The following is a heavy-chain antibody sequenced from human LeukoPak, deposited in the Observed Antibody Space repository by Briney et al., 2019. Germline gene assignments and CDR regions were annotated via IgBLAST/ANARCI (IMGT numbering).Heavy chain of an antibody. CDR3: ARHASMVGWFDS. CDR1: GYSISSGYY. J-gene: IGHJ5*01. Sequence: SETLSLTCAVSGYSISSGYYWGWIRQPPGKGLEWIGSIYHSGSTYYNPSLKGGVSISVDTSKNQFSLKLSSVTAADTAVYYCARHASMVGWFDSWGQGTLVTVSS. CDR2: IYHSGST. D-gene: IGHD4/OR15-4a*01. V-gene: IGHV4-38-2*01.